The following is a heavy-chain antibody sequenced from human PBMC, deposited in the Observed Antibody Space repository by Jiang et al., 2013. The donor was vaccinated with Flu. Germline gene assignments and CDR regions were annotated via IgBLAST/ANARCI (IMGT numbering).Heavy chain of an antibody. V-gene: IGHV1-69*04. J-gene: IGHJ4*02. Sequence: SGAEVKKPGSSVKVSCKASGGTFSNYPISWVRQAPGQGLEWMGKIIPILGVVTYAQKFQGRVTISADKSTNTPYMELSSLRSDDTAVYYCARGRGYSYGDLFYFDFVGPGNPWSTVSS. CDR1: GGTFSNYP. CDR2: IIPILGVV. D-gene: IGHD5-18*01. CDR3: ARGRGYSYGDLFYFDF.